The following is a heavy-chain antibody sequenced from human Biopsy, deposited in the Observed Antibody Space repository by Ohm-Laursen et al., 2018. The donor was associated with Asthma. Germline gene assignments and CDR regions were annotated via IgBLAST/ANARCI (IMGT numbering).Heavy chain of an antibody. CDR1: GFSFSNYG. D-gene: IGHD1-14*01. Sequence: SLRLSCAAPGFSFSNYGMHWVRQAPGKGLDWVAVISFDGTNRDYTDSAKGRITISRDNSKNTLYLQMNSLRAEDTAVYYCARDGPELPTELDYWGPGTLVTVSS. CDR3: ARDGPELPTELDY. V-gene: IGHV3-30*03. CDR2: ISFDGTNR. J-gene: IGHJ4*02.